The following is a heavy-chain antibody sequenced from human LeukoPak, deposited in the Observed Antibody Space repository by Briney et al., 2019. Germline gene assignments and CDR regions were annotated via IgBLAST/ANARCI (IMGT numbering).Heavy chain of an antibody. V-gene: IGHV3-7*01. Sequence: GGSLRLSCVVSGFTFSNYWMDWVRQAPGKGLEWVAFIGQDGRETNYAGSGKGRFTISRDNAKNSLYLQMNNLRVEDTAAYYCATRGDLSWFGALRHWSQGTVVTVSS. CDR1: GFTFSNYW. J-gene: IGHJ4*02. D-gene: IGHD3-16*02. CDR2: IGQDGRET. CDR3: ATRGDLSWFGALRH.